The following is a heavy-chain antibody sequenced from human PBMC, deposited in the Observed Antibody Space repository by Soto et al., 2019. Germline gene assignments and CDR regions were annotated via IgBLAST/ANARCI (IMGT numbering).Heavy chain of an antibody. CDR2: IKQDGSEK. J-gene: IGHJ3*02. CDR1: GFTFSSYW. Sequence: GGSLRLSCAASGFTFSSYWMSLVRQAPGKGLEWVANIKQDGSEKYYVDSVKGRFTISRDNAKNSLYLQMNSLRAEDTAVYYCARPIVVVVAATIDAFDIWGQGTMVTVSS. CDR3: ARPIVVVVAATIDAFDI. D-gene: IGHD2-15*01. V-gene: IGHV3-7*01.